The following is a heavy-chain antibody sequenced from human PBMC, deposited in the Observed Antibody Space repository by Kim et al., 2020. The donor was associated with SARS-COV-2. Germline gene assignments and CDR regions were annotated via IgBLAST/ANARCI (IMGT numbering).Heavy chain of an antibody. V-gene: IGHV3-21*01. J-gene: IGHJ6*02. CDR1: GFTFSSYS. CDR3: ARDSSSGWLKYYGMDV. D-gene: IGHD6-19*01. Sequence: GGSLRLSCAASGFTFSSYSMNWVRQAPGKGLEWVSSISSSSSYIYYADSVKGRFTISRDNAKNSLYLQMNSLRAEDTAVYYCARDSSSGWLKYYGMDVWGQGTTVTVSS. CDR2: ISSSSSYI.